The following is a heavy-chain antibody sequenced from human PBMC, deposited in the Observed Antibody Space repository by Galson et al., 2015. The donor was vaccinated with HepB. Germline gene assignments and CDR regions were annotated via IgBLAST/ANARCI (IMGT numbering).Heavy chain of an antibody. V-gene: IGHV5-51*01. D-gene: IGHD6-19*01. CDR1: GYSFTSYW. CDR2: IYPGDSDT. CDR3: ARLIQVAVAGTVPTGVSWFDP. J-gene: IGHJ5*02. Sequence: QSGAEVKKPGESLKISCKGSGYSFTSYWIGWVRQMPGKGLEWMGIIYPGDSDTRYSPSFQGQVTISADKSISTAYLQWSSLKASDTAMYYCARLIQVAVAGTVPTGVSWFDPWGQGTL.